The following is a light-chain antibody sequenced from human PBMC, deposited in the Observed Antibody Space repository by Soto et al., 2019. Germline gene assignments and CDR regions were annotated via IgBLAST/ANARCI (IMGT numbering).Light chain of an antibody. Sequence: IVMTQSPATLSASPGERATLSCRASQSVATNLAWYQQKPGQAPRLLIHSASTRATGVPARFSGSGSGTVFPLTSSSLPSEYFSVYYRQHHSYRPSFGQGTKLEIK. CDR2: SAS. CDR3: QHHSYRPS. V-gene: IGKV3-15*01. CDR1: QSVATN. J-gene: IGKJ2*01.